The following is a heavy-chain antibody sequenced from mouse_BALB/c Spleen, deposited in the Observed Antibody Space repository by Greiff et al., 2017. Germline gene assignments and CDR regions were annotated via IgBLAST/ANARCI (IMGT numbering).Heavy chain of an antibody. CDR3: ARSLTGVAWFAY. CDR1: GYTFTDYN. J-gene: IGHJ3*01. V-gene: IGHV1S29*02. Sequence: VQLKQSGPELVKPGASVKISCKASGYTFTDYNMHWVKQSHGKSLEWIGYIYPYNGGTGYNQKFKSKATLTVDNSSSTAYMELRSLTSEDSAVYYCARSLTGVAWFAYWGQGTLVTVSA. CDR2: IYPYNGGT. D-gene: IGHD4-1*01.